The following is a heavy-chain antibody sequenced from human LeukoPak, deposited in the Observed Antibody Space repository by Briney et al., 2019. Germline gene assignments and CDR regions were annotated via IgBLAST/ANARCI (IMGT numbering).Heavy chain of an antibody. CDR2: IIVGNGKT. Sequence: ASVKVSCKASGFIFRSSAIQWVRQARGQPLEWMGWIIVGNGKTDYAQKFQDRVIITNDMSTSTVYMELRSLGSEDTALYYCAADLEHGFALWGPGTLVTVSS. CDR3: AADLEHGFAL. CDR1: GFIFRSSA. J-gene: IGHJ4*02. V-gene: IGHV1-58*02. D-gene: IGHD3-10*01.